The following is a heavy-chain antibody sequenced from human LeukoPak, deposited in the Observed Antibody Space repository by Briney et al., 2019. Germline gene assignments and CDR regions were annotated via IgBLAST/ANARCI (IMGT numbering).Heavy chain of an antibody. CDR3: AREPLWIAAAYFDY. CDR2: IYHSGST. V-gene: IGHV4-38-2*02. D-gene: IGHD6-13*01. Sequence: SETLSLTCTVSGYSISSGYYWGWIRQPPGKGLEWIGSIYHSGSTYYNPSLKSRVTISVDTSKNQFSLKLSSVTAADTAVYYCAREPLWIAAAYFDYWGQGTLVTVSS. CDR1: GYSISSGYY. J-gene: IGHJ4*02.